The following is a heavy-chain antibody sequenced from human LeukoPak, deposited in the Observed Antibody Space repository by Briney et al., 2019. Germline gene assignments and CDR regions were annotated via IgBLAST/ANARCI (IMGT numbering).Heavy chain of an antibody. CDR3: ATGEGGAFDI. J-gene: IGHJ3*02. Sequence: PSETLSLTCSVSGASLSTSPYYWGWIRQPPGKGLEWIGDINHNGGTNYNPSLKSRVTISVDTSKSQFSLKLSSVTAADTAVYYCATGEGGAFDIWGQGTMVTVSS. CDR1: GASLSTSPYY. V-gene: IGHV4-39*07. CDR2: INHNGGT. D-gene: IGHD4-17*01.